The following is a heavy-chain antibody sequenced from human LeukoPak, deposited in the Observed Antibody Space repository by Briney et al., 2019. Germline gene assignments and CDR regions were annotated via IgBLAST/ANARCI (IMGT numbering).Heavy chain of an antibody. J-gene: IGHJ6*04. CDR1: GGSISSGDYY. Sequence: SQTLSLTCTVSGGSISSGDYYWSWIRQPPGKGLEWIGYIYYSGSTYYNPSLKSRVTISVDTSKNQFSLKLSSVTAADTAVYYCARDARGYCSSTSCYEDYGMDVWGKGTTATVSS. D-gene: IGHD2-2*01. CDR2: IYYSGST. V-gene: IGHV4-30-4*01. CDR3: ARDARGYCSSTSCYEDYGMDV.